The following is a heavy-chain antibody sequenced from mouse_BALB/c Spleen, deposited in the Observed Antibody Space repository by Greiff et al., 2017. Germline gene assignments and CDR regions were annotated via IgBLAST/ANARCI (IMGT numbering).Heavy chain of an antibody. V-gene: IGHV5-17*02. CDR3: AREAGTEDSFDY. D-gene: IGHD3-3*01. J-gene: IGHJ2*01. CDR2: ISSGSSTI. CDR1: GFTFSSFG. Sequence: EVTLVESGGGLVQPGGSRKLSCAASGFTFSSFGMHWVRQAPEKGLEWVAYISSGSSTIYYADTVKGRFTISRDNPKNTLFLQMTSLRSEDTAMYYCAREAGTEDSFDYWGQGTTLTVSS.